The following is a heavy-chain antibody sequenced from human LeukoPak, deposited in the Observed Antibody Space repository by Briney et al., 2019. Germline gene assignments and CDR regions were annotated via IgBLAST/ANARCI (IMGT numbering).Heavy chain of an antibody. D-gene: IGHD3-3*01. CDR1: GFTFSDYY. CDR3: AREATISS. CDR2: ISPSGSNT. Sequence: PGGSLRLPCAASGFTFSDYYMNWIRQTPGKGLEWVSYISPSGSNTYYADSVEGRFTISRDNAKNSLYLQMNSLRAEDTAVYYCAREATISSWGQGTLVTVSS. V-gene: IGHV3-11*01. J-gene: IGHJ4*02.